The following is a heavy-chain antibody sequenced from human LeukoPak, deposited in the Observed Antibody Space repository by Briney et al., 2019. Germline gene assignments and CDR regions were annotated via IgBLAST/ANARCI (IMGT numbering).Heavy chain of an antibody. CDR3: ARDGGFWSGYHYFDY. V-gene: IGHV4-39*02. D-gene: IGHD3-3*01. J-gene: IGHJ4*02. Sequence: SETLSLTCTVSGGSIRSSYYYWGWIRQPPGKGLEWIGSIYDSGSTYYNPSLKSRVTISVDTSKNQFSLKLNSVTAADTAVYYCARDGGFWSGYHYFDYWGQGTLVTVSS. CDR2: IYDSGST. CDR1: GGSIRSSYYY.